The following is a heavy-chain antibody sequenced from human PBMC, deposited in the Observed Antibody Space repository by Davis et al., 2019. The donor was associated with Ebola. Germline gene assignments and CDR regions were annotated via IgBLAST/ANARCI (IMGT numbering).Heavy chain of an antibody. CDR3: ARVRGVASYGYPGRFDY. Sequence: GSLRLSCTVSGGSISSSSYYWGWIRQPPGKGLEWIGEINHSGSTNYNPSLKSRVTISVDTSKNQFSLKLSSVTAADTAVYYCARVRGVASYGYPGRFDYWGQGTLVTVSS. J-gene: IGHJ4*02. CDR1: GGSISSSSYY. CDR2: INHSGST. V-gene: IGHV4-39*07. D-gene: IGHD5-18*01.